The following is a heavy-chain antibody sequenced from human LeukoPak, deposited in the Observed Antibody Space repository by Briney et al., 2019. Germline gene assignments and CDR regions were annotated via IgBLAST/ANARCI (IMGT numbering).Heavy chain of an antibody. CDR3: ARQGIAVAGGSHYFDY. Sequence: SETLSLTCTVSGGSISSYYWSWIRQPPGKGLEWIGYIYYSGSTNYNPSLKSRVTISVDTSKNQFSLKLSSVTVADAAVYYCARQGIAVAGGSHYFDYWGQGTLVTVSS. CDR2: IYYSGST. J-gene: IGHJ4*02. CDR1: GGSISSYY. V-gene: IGHV4-59*08. D-gene: IGHD6-19*01.